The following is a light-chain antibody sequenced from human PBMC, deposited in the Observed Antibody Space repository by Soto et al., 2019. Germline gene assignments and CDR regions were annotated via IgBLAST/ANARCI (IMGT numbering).Light chain of an antibody. CDR2: VNS. CDR1: SSNIAAGYD. V-gene: IGLV1-40*01. Sequence: QSVLTQPHSVSWAPGQRVTISFTGSSSNIAAGYDVHWYQQLPGTAPKLLIYVNSNRPSGVPDRFSGSKSGTSASLAITGLQAEDEADYYCQSYDSSLSAGVFGGGTKLTVL. J-gene: IGLJ2*01. CDR3: QSYDSSLSAGV.